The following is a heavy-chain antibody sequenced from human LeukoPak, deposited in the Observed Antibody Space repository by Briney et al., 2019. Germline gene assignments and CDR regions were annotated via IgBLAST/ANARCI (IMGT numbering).Heavy chain of an antibody. D-gene: IGHD3-10*01. CDR1: GYTFTSYY. CDR3: AMSTVVGFGVGENAGFFDI. CDR2: INAGNGNT. Sequence: ASVKVSCKASGYTFTSYYMHWVRQAPGQRLEWMGWINAGNGNTKYSQKFQGRVTITRDTSASTAYMELSSLRSEDTAVYYCAMSTVVGFGVGENAGFFDIWGQGTMVTVSS. J-gene: IGHJ3*02. V-gene: IGHV1-3*01.